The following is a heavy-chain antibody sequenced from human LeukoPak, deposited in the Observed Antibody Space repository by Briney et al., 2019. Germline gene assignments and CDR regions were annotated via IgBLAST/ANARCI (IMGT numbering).Heavy chain of an antibody. J-gene: IGHJ5*02. CDR2: IYYSGST. V-gene: IGHV4-39*01. CDR3: ASPVPSRLGWFDP. Sequence: SETLSLTCTVHGGSISSSSYYWGWIRQPPGKGLEWIGSIYYSGSTYYNPSLKSRASIAVPPSKHQFSLKPRSVTAAGTAVTYCASPVPSRLGWFDPWGQGTLVTVSS. D-gene: IGHD1-1*01. CDR1: GGSISSSSYY.